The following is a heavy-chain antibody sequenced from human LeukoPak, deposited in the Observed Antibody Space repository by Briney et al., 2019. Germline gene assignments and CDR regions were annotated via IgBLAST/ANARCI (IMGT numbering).Heavy chain of an antibody. D-gene: IGHD3-10*01. CDR1: GYTFTSYD. Sequence: ASVKVSCKASGYTFTSYDINWVRQATGQGLEWMGWMNPNSGNTGYAQKFQGRVTMTRNTSISTAYMELSSLRSEDTAVYYCARHRGSGSYLLMGELDYWGQGTLVTVSS. J-gene: IGHJ4*02. CDR2: MNPNSGNT. CDR3: ARHRGSGSYLLMGELDY. V-gene: IGHV1-8*01.